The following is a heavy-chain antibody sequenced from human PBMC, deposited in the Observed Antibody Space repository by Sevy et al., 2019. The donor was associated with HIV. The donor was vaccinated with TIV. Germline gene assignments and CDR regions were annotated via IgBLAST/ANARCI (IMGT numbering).Heavy chain of an antibody. Sequence: SETLSLTCTVSGGSISSGDYYWNWLRQAPGKSPEWIGYIYHGLSNFYNPSLQSRATVSVDRSKNQFSLTLTSVTAADTAVYYCARESGRTYLVIDSWGPRTLVTVSS. CDR1: GGSISSGDYY. CDR3: ARESGRTYLVIDS. CDR2: IYHGLSN. J-gene: IGHJ4*02. V-gene: IGHV4-30-4*01. D-gene: IGHD2-21*01.